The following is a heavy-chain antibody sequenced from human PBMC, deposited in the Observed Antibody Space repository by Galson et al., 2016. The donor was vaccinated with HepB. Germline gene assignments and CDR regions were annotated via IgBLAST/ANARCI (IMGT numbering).Heavy chain of an antibody. J-gene: IGHJ6*02. Sequence: SVKVSCKASGGTFSSYAISWVRQAPGQGLEWMGGIIPMFGTTNYVYKFQGRVTITADESTSTAYMEVSSLRSEDTAIYYCARDRLRLGELSGQYYYAMDVWGQGTTVTVSS. CDR3: ARDRLRLGELSGQYYYAMDV. CDR1: GGTFSSYA. CDR2: IIPMFGTT. D-gene: IGHD3-16*02. V-gene: IGHV1-69*13.